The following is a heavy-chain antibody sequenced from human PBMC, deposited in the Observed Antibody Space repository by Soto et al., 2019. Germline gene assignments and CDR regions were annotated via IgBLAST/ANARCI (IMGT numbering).Heavy chain of an antibody. CDR3: AGEMASGYSRTWFDP. D-gene: IGHD2-15*01. Sequence: QEHLVQSGAEVKKPGSSVKVSCRASGGIGSNYAISWVRQAPGQGLEWMGGIVPKFGTANYAQRFKGRFTISVDKSTNSVYMELTSLTSQDTAIYYCAGEMASGYSRTWFDPWGQGTLVTVSS. V-gene: IGHV1-69*06. J-gene: IGHJ5*02. CDR1: GGIGSNYA. CDR2: IVPKFGTA.